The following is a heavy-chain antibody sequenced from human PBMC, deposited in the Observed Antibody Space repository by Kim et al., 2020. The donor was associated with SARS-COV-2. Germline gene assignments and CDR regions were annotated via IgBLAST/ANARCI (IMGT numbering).Heavy chain of an antibody. CDR2: TRNKANSYTT. Sequence: GGSLRLSCAASGFTFSDHYMDWVRQAPGKGLEWVGRTRNKANSYTTEYAASVKGSFTISRDDSKNSLYLQMNSLKTEDTAVYYCARQGIAAAGALDVWGQGTTVTVSS. J-gene: IGHJ3*01. CDR1: GFTFSDHY. D-gene: IGHD6-13*01. V-gene: IGHV3-72*01. CDR3: ARQGIAAAGALDV.